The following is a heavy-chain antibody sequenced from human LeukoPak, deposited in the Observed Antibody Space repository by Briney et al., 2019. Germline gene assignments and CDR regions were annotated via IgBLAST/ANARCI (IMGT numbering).Heavy chain of an antibody. V-gene: IGHV3-7*04. CDR3: ARVIFSRYSGSRYYLDY. J-gene: IGHJ4*02. D-gene: IGHD1-26*01. CDR1: GFTFSSYW. CDR2: IKQDGSEK. Sequence: GGSLRLSCAASGFTFSSYWMSWVRQAPGKGLEWVANIKQDGSEKYYVDSVKGRFTISRDNAKNSLYLQMNSLRAEDTAVYYCARVIFSRYSGSRYYLDYWGQGTLVTVSS.